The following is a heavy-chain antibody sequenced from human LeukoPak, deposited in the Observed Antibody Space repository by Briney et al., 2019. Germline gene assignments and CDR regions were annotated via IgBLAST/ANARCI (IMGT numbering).Heavy chain of an antibody. D-gene: IGHD3-16*01. CDR2: ISRSAGTI. J-gene: IGHJ2*01. CDR3: AREGGLGWYLDL. V-gene: IGHV3-48*03. CDR1: GFTFSSYE. Sequence: GGSLRLSCAASGFTFSSYEMNWVRQAPGRGLEWLSYISRSAGTIYYADSVKGRFTISRDNAKNSLYLQMNSLRGEDTAVYYCAREGGLGWYLDLWGRGNLTTVSS.